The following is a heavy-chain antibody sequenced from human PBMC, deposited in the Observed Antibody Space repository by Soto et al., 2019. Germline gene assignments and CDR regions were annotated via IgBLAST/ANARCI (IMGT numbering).Heavy chain of an antibody. D-gene: IGHD1-1*01. J-gene: IGHJ6*02. CDR2: INGGTGQT. V-gene: IGHV1-3*01. CDR1: GYTFSTYA. CDR3: ARGKGMEENYYYYGMDI. Sequence: QVQVVQSGAEVKKPWASVKVSCKASGYTFSTYAMHWVRQAHGQSLEWMGWINGGTGQTRYSQRFQDRVTITRDTSASTAYMELTSLTSADTAVYYCARGKGMEENYYYYGMDIWGQGTTVTVSS.